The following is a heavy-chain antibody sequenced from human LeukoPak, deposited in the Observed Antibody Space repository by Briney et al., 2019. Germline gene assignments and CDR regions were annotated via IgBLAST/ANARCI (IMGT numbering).Heavy chain of an antibody. CDR1: GYSFTGYY. V-gene: IGHV1-2*02. D-gene: IGHD3-22*01. CDR3: ARDDSSGFQFDY. CDR2: INPNSGGT. J-gene: IGHJ4*02. Sequence: ASVKVSCKASGYSFTGYYMDWVRQAPGQGLEWMGWINPNSGGTNYAQKFQGRVTMTRDTSISTAYMELSRLRSDDTAVYYCARDDSSGFQFDYWGQGTLVTVSS.